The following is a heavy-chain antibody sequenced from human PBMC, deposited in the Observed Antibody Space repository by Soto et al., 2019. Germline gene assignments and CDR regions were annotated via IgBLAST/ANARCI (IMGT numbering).Heavy chain of an antibody. D-gene: IGHD3-10*01. J-gene: IGHJ4*02. V-gene: IGHV4-31*03. CDR2: IYYSGST. Sequence: QVQLQESGPGLVKPSQTRSLTCTVAGGCISSGDYYWSWIRQHPGKGLEWIGYIYYSGSTYYNPSLKSRVTISVDTSKNQFSLKLTSVTATDTAVYYCATYGSGSYKPTTFDYWGQGTLVTVSS. CDR3: ATYGSGSYKPTTFDY. CDR1: GGCISSGDYY.